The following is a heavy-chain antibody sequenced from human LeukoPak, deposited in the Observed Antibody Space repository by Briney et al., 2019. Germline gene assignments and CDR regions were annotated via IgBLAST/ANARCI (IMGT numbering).Heavy chain of an antibody. Sequence: ASVTVSCKASGYTFTIYAMNWVRQAPGQGREGMGWINTNTGNPTYAQGFTGRFVFSLDTSVSTAYLQISSLKAEDTAVYYCARARYYYDSSGYSNFDYWGQGTLVTVSS. V-gene: IGHV7-4-1*02. J-gene: IGHJ4*02. CDR1: GYTFTIYA. CDR3: ARARYYYDSSGYSNFDY. CDR2: INTNTGNP. D-gene: IGHD3-22*01.